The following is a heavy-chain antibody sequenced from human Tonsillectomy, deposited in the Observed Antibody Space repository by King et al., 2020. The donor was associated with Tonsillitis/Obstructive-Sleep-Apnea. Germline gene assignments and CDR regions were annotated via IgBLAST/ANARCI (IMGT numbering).Heavy chain of an antibody. D-gene: IGHD3-3*01. CDR3: ASLRFLEVLLNKGGGYYYYYMDV. V-gene: IGHV3-21*01. Sequence: QLVQSGGGLVKPGGSLRLSCAASGFTFSSYSMNWVRQAPGKGLEWVSSISSSSSYIYYADSVKGRFTISRDNAKNSLYLQMNSLRAEDTAVYYCASLRFLEVLLNKGGGYYYYYMDVWGKGTTVTVSS. CDR2: ISSSSSYI. J-gene: IGHJ6*03. CDR1: GFTFSSYS.